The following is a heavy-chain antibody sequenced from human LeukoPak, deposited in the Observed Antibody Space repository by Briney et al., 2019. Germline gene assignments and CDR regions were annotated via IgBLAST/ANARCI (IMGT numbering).Heavy chain of an antibody. Sequence: GASVTVSCRASGFTFSGHYIHWVRQAPGQGLEWMWYINPHSGGTSSPQKFQGRLTMTTDTSISAVYMELSSLTSDDTAMYYCVREGNELLSKNFDYWGQGTLVTVSS. CDR3: VREGNELLSKNFDY. V-gene: IGHV1-2*02. J-gene: IGHJ4*02. CDR2: INPHSGGT. D-gene: IGHD2-21*02. CDR1: GFTFSGHY.